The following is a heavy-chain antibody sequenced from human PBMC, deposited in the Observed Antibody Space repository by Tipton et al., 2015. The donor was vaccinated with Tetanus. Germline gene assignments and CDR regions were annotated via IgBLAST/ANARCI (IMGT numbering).Heavy chain of an antibody. Sequence: TLSLTCDVSGGSVSSGGFSWNWIRQPPGKGLEWIGYSYASGSNYYNPSLKSRLTISVHGSKNQFSLKLSSVTAADTAVYYCARGGDPGYFDFWGQGILVTVSS. CDR2: SYASGSN. J-gene: IGHJ4*02. CDR3: ARGGDPGYFDF. CDR1: GGSVSSGGFS. D-gene: IGHD4-17*01. V-gene: IGHV4-30-2*01.